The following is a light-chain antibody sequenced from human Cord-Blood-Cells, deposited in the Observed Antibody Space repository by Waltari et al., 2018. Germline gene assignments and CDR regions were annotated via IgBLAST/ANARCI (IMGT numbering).Light chain of an antibody. CDR2: AAS. J-gene: IGKJ4*01. CDR1: QGISSY. Sequence: DIQLTQSPSFLSASVGDRAPITCRASQGISSYLAWYQQKPGKDPKLLIYAASTLQSGVPSRFSGSGSGTEFTLTISSLQPEDFATYDCQQLNSYPLTFGGGTKVEIK. V-gene: IGKV1-9*01. CDR3: QQLNSYPLT.